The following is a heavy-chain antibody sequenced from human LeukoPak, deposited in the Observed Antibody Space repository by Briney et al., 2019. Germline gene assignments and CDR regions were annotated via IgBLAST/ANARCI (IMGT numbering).Heavy chain of an antibody. CDR3: ARDVDTAMVPAWEDY. CDR2: IWYDGSNK. J-gene: IGHJ4*02. D-gene: IGHD5-18*01. V-gene: IGHV3-33*01. CDR1: GFTFSSYG. Sequence: GGSLRLSCAASGFTFSSYGMHWVRQAPGKGLEWVAVIWYDGSNKYYADSVKGRFTISRDNSKNTLYLQMNSLRAEDTAVYYCARDVDTAMVPAWEDYWGQGTLVTVSS.